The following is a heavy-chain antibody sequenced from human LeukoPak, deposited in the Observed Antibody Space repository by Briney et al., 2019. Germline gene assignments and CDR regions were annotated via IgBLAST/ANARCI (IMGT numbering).Heavy chain of an antibody. Sequence: KASETLSLTCAVYGGSFSGYYWSWIRQPPGKGLEWIGEINHSGSTNYNPSLKSGVTISVDTSKNQFSLKLSSVTAADTAVYYCARGIITGYGDYLDYWGQGTLVTVSS. CDR1: GGSFSGYY. D-gene: IGHD1-20*01. CDR3: ARGIITGYGDYLDY. J-gene: IGHJ4*02. V-gene: IGHV4-34*01. CDR2: INHSGST.